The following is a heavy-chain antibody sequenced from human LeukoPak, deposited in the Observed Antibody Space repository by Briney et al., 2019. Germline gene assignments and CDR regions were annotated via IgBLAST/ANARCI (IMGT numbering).Heavy chain of an antibody. D-gene: IGHD1-26*01. J-gene: IGHJ4*02. V-gene: IGHV1-2*02. CDR1: GYTFTDYY. Sequence: ASVKVSCKASGYTFTDYYIHWVRQAPGQGLEWMGWINPNSGGTNYAQKFQGGVAMTWDTSISTAYMELSRLKSDDTAVYYCARDGLSGRYNNFDYWGQGTLVTVSS. CDR2: INPNSGGT. CDR3: ARDGLSGRYNNFDY.